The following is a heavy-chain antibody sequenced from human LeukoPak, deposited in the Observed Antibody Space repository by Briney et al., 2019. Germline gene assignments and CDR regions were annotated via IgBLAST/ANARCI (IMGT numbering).Heavy chain of an antibody. CDR2: INHSGST. V-gene: IGHV4-34*01. Sequence: NPGGSLRLSCAASGFTFSSYSMSWIRQPPGKGLEWIGEINHSGSTNYNPSLKSRVTISVDTSKNQFSLKLSSVTAADTAVYYCARAPYYDILTGYYPDYWGQGTLVTVSS. CDR3: ARAPYYDILTGYYPDY. J-gene: IGHJ4*02. D-gene: IGHD3-9*01. CDR1: GFTFSSYS.